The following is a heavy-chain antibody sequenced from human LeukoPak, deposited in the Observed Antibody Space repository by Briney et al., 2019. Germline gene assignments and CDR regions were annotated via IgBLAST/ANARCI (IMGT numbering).Heavy chain of an antibody. D-gene: IGHD6-19*01. Sequence: TSETLSLTCAVSGGSISSSNWWSWVRQPPGKGLEWIGEIYHSGSTNYNPSLKSRVTISVDTSKNQFSLKLSSVTAADTAVYYCARQTEIAVAGLDWGQGTLVTVSS. J-gene: IGHJ4*02. CDR3: ARQTEIAVAGLD. CDR2: IYHSGST. V-gene: IGHV4-4*02. CDR1: GGSISSSNW.